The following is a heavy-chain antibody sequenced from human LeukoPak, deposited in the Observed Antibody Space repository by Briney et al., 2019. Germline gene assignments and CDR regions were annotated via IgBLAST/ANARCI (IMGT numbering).Heavy chain of an antibody. CDR2: INHSGST. Sequence: SETLSLTCAVYGGSFSGYYWSWIRQPPGKGLEWIGEINHSGSTNYNPSLKSRVTISVDTSKNQFSLKLSSVTAADTAVYYCARGRKDIVVVPTAIFNYWGQGTLVTVSS. J-gene: IGHJ4*02. V-gene: IGHV4-34*01. CDR1: GGSFSGYY. D-gene: IGHD2-2*01. CDR3: ARGRKDIVVVPTAIFNY.